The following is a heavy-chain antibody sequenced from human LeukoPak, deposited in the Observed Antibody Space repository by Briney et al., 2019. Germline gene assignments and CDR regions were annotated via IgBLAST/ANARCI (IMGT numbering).Heavy chain of an antibody. J-gene: IGHJ3*02. CDR3: ASPLGGSGSLDAFDI. CDR2: IYYTGST. D-gene: IGHD3-10*01. Sequence: SETLSLTCGVSGGAITNYYWNWIRQAPGKGLEWLGYIYYTGSTTYNPSVKSRITISLDTSKKQISLKLRSVTAADTAVYYCASPLGGSGSLDAFDIWGQGTMVTVSS. CDR1: GGAITNYY. V-gene: IGHV4-59*01.